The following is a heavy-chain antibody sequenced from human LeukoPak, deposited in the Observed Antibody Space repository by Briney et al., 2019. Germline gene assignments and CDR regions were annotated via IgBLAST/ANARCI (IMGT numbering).Heavy chain of an antibody. CDR3: ARGIGNYYYYYMDV. D-gene: IGHD2-21*01. CDR1: GGTFSSYA. Sequence: ASVKVSCKASGGTFSSYAISWVRQAPGQGLEWMGGIIPTFGTANYAQKFQGRVTITTDESTSTAYMELSSLRSEDTAVYYCARGIGNYYYYYMDVWGKGTTVTVSS. CDR2: IIPTFGTA. V-gene: IGHV1-69*05. J-gene: IGHJ6*03.